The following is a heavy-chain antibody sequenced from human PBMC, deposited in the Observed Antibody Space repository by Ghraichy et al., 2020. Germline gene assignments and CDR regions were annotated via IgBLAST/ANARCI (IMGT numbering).Heavy chain of an antibody. CDR2: ISYDGSNK. V-gene: IGHV3-30*18. CDR1: GFTFSSYG. J-gene: IGHJ4*02. D-gene: IGHD2-15*01. Sequence: GGSLRLSCAASGFTFSSYGMHWVRQAPGKGLEWVAVISYDGSNKYYADSVKGRFTISRDNSKNTLYLQMNSLRAEDTAVYYCAKAGVIYCSGGSCYNYYFDYWGQGTLVTVSS. CDR3: AKAGVIYCSGGSCYNYYFDY.